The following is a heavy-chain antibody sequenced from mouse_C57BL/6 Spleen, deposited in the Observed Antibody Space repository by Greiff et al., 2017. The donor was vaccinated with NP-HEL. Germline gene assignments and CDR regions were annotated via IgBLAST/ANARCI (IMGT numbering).Heavy chain of an antibody. V-gene: IGHV6-6*01. CDR1: GFTFSDAW. CDR3: TAYYYDPPEFGY. J-gene: IGHJ3*01. CDR2: IRNKANNHAT. Sequence: VQLKESGGGLVQPGGSMKLSCAASGFTFSDAWMDWVRQSPEKGLEWVAAIRNKANNHATYYAESVKGRFTISRDDSKSSVYLQMNSLRAEDTGIYYCTAYYYDPPEFGYWGQGTLVTVSA. D-gene: IGHD2-4*01.